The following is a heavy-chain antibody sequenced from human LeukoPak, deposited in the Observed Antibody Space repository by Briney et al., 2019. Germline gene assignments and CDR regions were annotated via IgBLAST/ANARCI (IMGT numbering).Heavy chain of an antibody. CDR2: IWYGGSNK. Sequence: GGSLRLSCAASGFTFSSYGMHWVRQAPGKGLEWVAVIWYGGSNKYYADSVKGRFTISRDNSKNTLYLQMNSLRAEDTAVYYCAKGMGSSSSDFDYWGQGTLVTVSS. J-gene: IGHJ4*02. CDR3: AKGMGSSSSDFDY. D-gene: IGHD6-6*01. CDR1: GFTFSSYG. V-gene: IGHV3-30*02.